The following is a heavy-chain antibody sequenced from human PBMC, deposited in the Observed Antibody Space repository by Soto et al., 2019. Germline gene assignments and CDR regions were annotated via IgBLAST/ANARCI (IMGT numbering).Heavy chain of an antibody. V-gene: IGHV3-30*18. CDR3: AKEGGYYDSSGYYFDY. CDR2: ISYDGSNK. Sequence: PGGSLRLSCAASGFTFSSYGMHWVRQAPGKGLEWVAVISYDGSNKYYADSVKGRFTISRDNSKNTLYLQMNSLRAEDTAVYYCAKEGGYYDSSGYYFDYWGQGTLVTVSS. D-gene: IGHD3-22*01. J-gene: IGHJ4*02. CDR1: GFTFSSYG.